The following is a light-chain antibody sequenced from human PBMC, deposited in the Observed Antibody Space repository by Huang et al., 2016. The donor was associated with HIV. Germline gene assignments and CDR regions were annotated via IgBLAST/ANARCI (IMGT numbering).Light chain of an antibody. J-gene: IGKJ2*01. CDR2: DTS. Sequence: EIVLTQSPATLSLSPGERATLSCRASQSVVGYLAWYQQKPGQAPSLLIYDTSTRATGSPARFSGSGSETDFTLTNSSREPEDFAVYYYQQPGSFGQGTKVDIK. CDR1: QSVVGY. CDR3: QQPGS. V-gene: IGKV3-11*01.